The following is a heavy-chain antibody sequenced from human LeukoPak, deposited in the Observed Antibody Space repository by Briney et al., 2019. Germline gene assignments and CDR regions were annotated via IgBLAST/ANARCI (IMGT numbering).Heavy chain of an antibody. CDR1: RFPFSSYA. D-gene: IGHD3-16*02. J-gene: IGHJ4*02. Sequence: GGSLRLSCAASRFPFSSYAMTWVRQAPGKGLEWVSAISGSGGRTYYEDSVKGRFNISRDHSKSMLYLQMNSLRAEDTAVYYCAKVSMITFGGVSVTRPYYFDYWGQGTLVTVSS. CDR2: ISGSGGRT. V-gene: IGHV3-23*01. CDR3: AKVSMITFGGVSVTRPYYFDY.